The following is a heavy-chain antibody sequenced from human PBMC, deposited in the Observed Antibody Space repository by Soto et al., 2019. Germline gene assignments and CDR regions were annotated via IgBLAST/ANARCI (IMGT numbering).Heavy chain of an antibody. CDR3: TSKGGGKVGTLSY. V-gene: IGHV3-15*01. J-gene: IGHJ4*02. Sequence: PGGSLRLSCAASGFTFNNARMSWVRQAPGKGLDWVGRIDGGKTDFAAPVEGRFTFSRDDSRNTLFLQMNSLKTEDTGVYYCTSKGGGKVGTLSYRGQGTLVTVSS. D-gene: IGHD1-26*01. CDR2: IDGGKT. CDR1: GFTFNNAR.